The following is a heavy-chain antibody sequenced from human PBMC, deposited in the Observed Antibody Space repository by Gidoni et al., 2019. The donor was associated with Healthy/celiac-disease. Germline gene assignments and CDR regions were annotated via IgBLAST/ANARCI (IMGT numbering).Heavy chain of an antibody. D-gene: IGHD2-2*02. J-gene: IGHJ4*02. CDR3: TRGYCSSTSCYSSDY. Sequence: EVQLVASGGGLVQPGRSLRLSCTASGFTFGDYAMSWFRQAPGKGLGWVGFIRSKAYGGKTEYDASVKGRFTISRDDSKSIAYLQMNSLKTEDTAVYYCTRGYCSSTSCYSSDYWGQGTLVTVSS. CDR1: GFTFGDYA. V-gene: IGHV3-49*03. CDR2: IRSKAYGGKT.